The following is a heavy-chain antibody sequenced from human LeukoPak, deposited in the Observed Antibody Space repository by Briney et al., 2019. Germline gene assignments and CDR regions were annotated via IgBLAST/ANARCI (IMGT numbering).Heavy chain of an antibody. J-gene: IGHJ2*01. CDR1: GGSISSSSYY. Sequence: SETLSLTCTVSGGSISSSSYYWGWIRQPPGKGLEWIGSIYYSGSTYYNPSLKSRVTISVDTSKNQFSLKLSSVTAADTAVYYCARDRVTGYFDLWGRGTLVTVSS. D-gene: IGHD1-14*01. CDR3: ARDRVTGYFDL. V-gene: IGHV4-39*07. CDR2: IYYSGST.